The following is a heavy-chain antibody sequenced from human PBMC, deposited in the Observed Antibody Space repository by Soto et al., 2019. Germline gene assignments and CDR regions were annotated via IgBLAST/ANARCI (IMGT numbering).Heavy chain of an antibody. V-gene: IGHV3-9*01. D-gene: IGHD3-9*01. CDR2: ISWNSGSI. Sequence: EVQLVESGGGLVQPGRSLRLSCAASGFTFDDYAMHLVRQAPGKGLEWVSGISWNSGSIGYADSVKGRFTISRDNAKNSLYLQMNSLRAEDTALYYCAKDQYYDILTGYYDPWGQGTMVTVSS. CDR1: GFTFDDYA. CDR3: AKDQYYDILTGYYDP. J-gene: IGHJ3*01.